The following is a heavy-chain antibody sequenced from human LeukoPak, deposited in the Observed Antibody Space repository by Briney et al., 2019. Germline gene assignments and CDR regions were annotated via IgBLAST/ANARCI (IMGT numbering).Heavy chain of an antibody. V-gene: IGHV3-7*03. CDR1: GFTFSSYW. Sequence: GGSLRLSCVASGFTFSSYWMHWIRQAPGKGLEWVANIKQDGSEKYYVDSVKGRFTISRDNAKNTLYLQMNSLRAEDTAVYYCAKPRSPTIAARPPLGYWGQGTLVTVSS. CDR3: AKPRSPTIAARPPLGY. CDR2: IKQDGSEK. J-gene: IGHJ4*02. D-gene: IGHD6-6*01.